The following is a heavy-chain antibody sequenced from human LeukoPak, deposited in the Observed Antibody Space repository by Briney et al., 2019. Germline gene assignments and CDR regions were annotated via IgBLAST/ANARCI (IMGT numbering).Heavy chain of an antibody. CDR3: ARTASIVVVPAAIPLGFNDAFDI. CDR2: IYYSGST. CDR1: GGSISSGGYY. V-gene: IGHV4-31*03. J-gene: IGHJ3*02. Sequence: PSETLSLTCTVSGGSISSGGYYWSWIRQHPGKGLEWIGYIYYSGSTYYNPSLKSRVTISVDTSKNQFSLKLSSVTAADTAVYYCARTASIVVVPAAIPLGFNDAFDIWGQGTMVTVSS. D-gene: IGHD2-2*01.